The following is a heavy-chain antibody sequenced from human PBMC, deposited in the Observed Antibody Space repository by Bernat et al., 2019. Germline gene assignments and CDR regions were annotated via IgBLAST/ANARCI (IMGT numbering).Heavy chain of an antibody. V-gene: IGHV3-15*01. CDR1: GFTFSNAW. J-gene: IGHJ4*02. CDR2: IKSKTDGGTT. D-gene: IGHD3-10*01. Sequence: EVQLVESGGGLVKPGGSLRLSCAASGFTFSNAWMSWVRQAPGKGLEWVGRIKSKTDGGTTDYAAPVKGRFTISRDDSKKTLYLQMNSLKNEDTAVYYCTTEWDYGSASYYLPRYWGQGTLVTVSS. CDR3: TTEWDYGSASYYLPRY.